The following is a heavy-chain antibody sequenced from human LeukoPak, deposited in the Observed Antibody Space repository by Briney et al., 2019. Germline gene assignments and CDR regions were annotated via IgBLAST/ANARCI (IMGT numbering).Heavy chain of an antibody. Sequence: SETLSLTCTVSGGSITTYYWTWIRQTPDKGLQFIGSFYHTGSTNYNPSLESAVTISEDTSKNQISLELRSVTAADTAVYYCATSIDWPSVFDHWGQGILVTVSS. CDR3: ATSIDWPSVFDH. CDR1: GGSITTYY. CDR2: FYHTGST. V-gene: IGHV4-59*01. D-gene: IGHD2-21*01. J-gene: IGHJ4*02.